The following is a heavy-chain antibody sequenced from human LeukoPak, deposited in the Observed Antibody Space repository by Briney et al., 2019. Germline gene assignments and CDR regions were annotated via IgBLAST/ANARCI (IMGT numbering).Heavy chain of an antibody. CDR1: GGSMSSYY. J-gene: IGHJ4*02. D-gene: IGHD2-2*03. Sequence: EXLSLTXXXSGGSMSSYYWSWIRQPAGKGLEWIGRIYTSGSTNYNPSLKSRVTMSVDPSKNQFSLKLSSVTAADTAVYYCAREDGYCSSTSCYPYFDYWDQGTLVTVSS. CDR3: AREDGYCSSTSCYPYFDY. CDR2: IYTSGST. V-gene: IGHV4-4*07.